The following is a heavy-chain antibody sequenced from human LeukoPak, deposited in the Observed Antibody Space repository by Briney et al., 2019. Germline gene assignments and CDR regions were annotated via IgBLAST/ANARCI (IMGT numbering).Heavy chain of an antibody. CDR2: IYTSVST. D-gene: IGHD6-13*01. CDR3: ARSYSSSWYYFDY. Sequence: SETLSLTCTVSRGSISSYYWSWIRQPAGAGLEWIGRIYTSVSTNYNPSLPIRVTMSVDTSKNQFSLKLSSVTAADTAVYYCARSYSSSWYYFDYWGQGTLVTVSS. CDR1: RGSISSYY. V-gene: IGHV4-4*07. J-gene: IGHJ4*02.